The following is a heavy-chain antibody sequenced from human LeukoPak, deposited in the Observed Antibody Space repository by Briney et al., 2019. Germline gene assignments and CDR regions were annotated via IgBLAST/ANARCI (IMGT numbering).Heavy chain of an antibody. D-gene: IGHD1-26*01. V-gene: IGHV3-48*01. Sequence: GGSLRLSCAASGFIFSKYIMNWVRQAPGKGLEWVSYISSSSSVIYYADSVKGRFTITRDNAKNSLYLQMNSLRAEDTAVYYCAKDKGREGDYWGQGNLVTVSS. CDR3: AKDKGREGDY. CDR2: ISSSSSVI. J-gene: IGHJ4*02. CDR1: GFIFSKYI.